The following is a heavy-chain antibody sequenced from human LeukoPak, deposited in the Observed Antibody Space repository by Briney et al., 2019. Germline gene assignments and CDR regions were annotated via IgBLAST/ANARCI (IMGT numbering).Heavy chain of an antibody. CDR2: INPNSGGT. CDR3: ARDWRDCSSTSCYFFDY. CDR1: GYTFTGYY. Sequence: ASVKVSCKASGYTFTGYYMHWVRQAPGQGLEWMGWINPNSGGTNYAQKFQGRVTMTRDTSISTAYMELSRLRSDDTAVYYCARDWRDCSSTSCYFFDYWGQGTLVTVSS. V-gene: IGHV1-2*02. J-gene: IGHJ4*02. D-gene: IGHD2-2*01.